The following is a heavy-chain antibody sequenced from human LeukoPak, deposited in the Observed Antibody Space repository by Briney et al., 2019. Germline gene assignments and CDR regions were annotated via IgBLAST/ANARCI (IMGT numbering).Heavy chain of an antibody. CDR3: ARDNSIHERGWWFDP. Sequence: ASVKVFCKASGYSFTSHYMHWVRQAPGQGLEWMGLINPRGTSTIYAEKFQGRIIMTRDMSTTTDYMELSSLKSDDTAVYYCARDNSIHERGWWFDPWGQGTLVTVSS. V-gene: IGHV1-46*01. J-gene: IGHJ5*02. D-gene: IGHD4-23*01. CDR1: GYSFTSHY. CDR2: INPRGTST.